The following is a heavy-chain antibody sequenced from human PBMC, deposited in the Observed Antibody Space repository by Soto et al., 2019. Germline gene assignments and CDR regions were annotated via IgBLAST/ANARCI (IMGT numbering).Heavy chain of an antibody. Sequence: SVKVSCKASGGTFSSYTISWVRQAPGQGLEWMGRIIPILGKTKYAQKFQGRVTITGDKSASTAYMELSSLRSEDTAVYYCARDAPLGYCTNGVCYPYYYYYYMDVWGKGTTVTVSS. V-gene: IGHV1-69*08. CDR1: GGTFSSYT. J-gene: IGHJ6*03. D-gene: IGHD2-8*01. CDR2: IIPILGKT. CDR3: ARDAPLGYCTNGVCYPYYYYYYMDV.